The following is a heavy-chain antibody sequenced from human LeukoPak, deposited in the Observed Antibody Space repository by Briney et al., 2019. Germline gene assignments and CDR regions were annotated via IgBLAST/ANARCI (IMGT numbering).Heavy chain of an antibody. CDR3: ASSPLNYDILTGYHVPPALYFDY. Sequence: GASVKVSCKASGYTFTSYGISWVRQAPGQGLEWMGWISAYNGNTNYAQKLQGRVTMTTDTSTSTAYMELRSLRSDDTAVYYCASSPLNYDILTGYHVPPALYFDYWGREPWSPSPQ. CDR2: ISAYNGNT. J-gene: IGHJ4*02. CDR1: GYTFTSYG. D-gene: IGHD3-9*01. V-gene: IGHV1-18*01.